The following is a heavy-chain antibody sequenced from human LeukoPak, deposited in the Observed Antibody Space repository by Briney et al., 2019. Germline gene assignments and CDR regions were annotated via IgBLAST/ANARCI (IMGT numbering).Heavy chain of an antibody. CDR2: ISTSSSYI. Sequence: GGSLRLSCAASGFTFSSYTMNWVRQAPGKGLEWVSSISTSSSYIYYADSVKGRFTISRDNAKNSLYLQMNSLRAEDTAVYYCTRVLSVGYYPMAYWGQGTLVTVSS. V-gene: IGHV3-21*03. D-gene: IGHD3-3*01. CDR1: GFTFSSYT. CDR3: TRVLSVGYYPMAY. J-gene: IGHJ4*02.